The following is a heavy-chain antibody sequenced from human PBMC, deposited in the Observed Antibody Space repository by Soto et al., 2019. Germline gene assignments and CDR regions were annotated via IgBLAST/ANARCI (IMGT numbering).Heavy chain of an antibody. Sequence: SETLSLTCTVSGGSISSGGYYWSWIRQHPGKGLEWIGYIYYSGSTYYNPSLKSRVTISVDTSKNQFSLKLSSVTAADTAVYYCARDGSYSSSSGFGYYYGMDVWGQGTTLTVSS. J-gene: IGHJ6*02. CDR1: GGSISSGGYY. D-gene: IGHD6-6*01. CDR3: ARDGSYSSSSGFGYYYGMDV. CDR2: IYYSGST. V-gene: IGHV4-31*03.